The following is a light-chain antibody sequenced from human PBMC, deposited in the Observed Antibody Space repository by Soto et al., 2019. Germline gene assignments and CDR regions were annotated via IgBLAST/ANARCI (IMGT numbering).Light chain of an antibody. CDR2: RAS. CDR1: QSINNDY. J-gene: IGKJ2*01. Sequence: IVLTQSPGTLSLSPGERATLSCRASQSINNDYLAWYQQRPGQSPRLLIYRASSRATGIPDRFSGSGYGTDFPLIISRMEPEDFVVYCGHQYGSSPYTFGQGTKLEIK. V-gene: IGKV3-20*01. CDR3: HQYGSSPYT.